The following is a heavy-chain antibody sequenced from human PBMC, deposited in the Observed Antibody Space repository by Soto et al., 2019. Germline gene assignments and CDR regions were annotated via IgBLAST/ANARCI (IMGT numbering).Heavy chain of an antibody. CDR1: GGTFSSNA. CDR3: ARDKAGRMFGELLGGMDV. J-gene: IGHJ6*02. CDR2: IIPIFGTA. D-gene: IGHD3-10*02. Sequence: VKVSCKASGGTFSSNAISWVRQAPGQGLEWMGGIIPIFGTANYAQKFQGRVTITADESTSTAYMELSSLRSEDTAVYYCARDKAGRMFGELLGGMDVWGQGTTVTVSS. V-gene: IGHV1-69*13.